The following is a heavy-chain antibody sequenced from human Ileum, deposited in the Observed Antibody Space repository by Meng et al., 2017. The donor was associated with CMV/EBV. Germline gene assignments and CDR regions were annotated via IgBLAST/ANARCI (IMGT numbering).Heavy chain of an antibody. V-gene: IGHV1-45*02. CDR2: ITIYNGNT. CDR1: GYTFTYTY. J-gene: IGHJ5*01. D-gene: IGHD2-21*01. Sequence: MQVLKSGAEVKHTGSSVKISCKASGYTFTYTYRNWVRQAPGQALEWMGWITIYNGNTHYAKRFQDRLTITRHNSLHTAYMELNSLTSRDTGVYFCVRSSLYGDPYFFDSWGQGTLVTVSS. CDR3: VRSSLYGDPYFFDS.